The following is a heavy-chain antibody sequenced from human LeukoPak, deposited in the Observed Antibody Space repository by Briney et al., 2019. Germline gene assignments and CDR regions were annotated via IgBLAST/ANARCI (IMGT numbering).Heavy chain of an antibody. CDR1: GYTFTSYY. Sequence: ASVKVSRKASGYTFTSYYMHWVRQAPGQGLEWMGIINPSGGSTSYAQKFQGRVTMTRDTSTSTVYMELSSLRSEDTAVYYCARGYCSGGSCYSWFDPWGQGTLVTVSS. J-gene: IGHJ5*02. D-gene: IGHD2-15*01. V-gene: IGHV1-46*01. CDR2: INPSGGST. CDR3: ARGYCSGGSCYSWFDP.